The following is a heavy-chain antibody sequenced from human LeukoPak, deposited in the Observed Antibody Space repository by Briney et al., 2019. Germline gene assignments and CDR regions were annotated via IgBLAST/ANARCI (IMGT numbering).Heavy chain of an antibody. D-gene: IGHD2-2*01. CDR2: MYYTGRT. CDR3: ARGYCTTTSCYFPLKGFDP. J-gene: IGHJ5*02. Sequence: SQTLSLTCTVSGGSINSGGSYWNWIRQHPGKGLEWMGYMYYTGRTFYTPSHKSRVTMSVHTSKNQFSLRLSSVTAADTAVYYCARGYCTTTSCYFPLKGFDPWGQGTLVTVSS. CDR1: GGSINSGGSY. V-gene: IGHV4-31*03.